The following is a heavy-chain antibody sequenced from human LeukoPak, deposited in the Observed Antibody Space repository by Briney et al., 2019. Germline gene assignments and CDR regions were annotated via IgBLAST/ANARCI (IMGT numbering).Heavy chain of an antibody. CDR2: ISSNGGST. Sequence: GGSLRLSCAASGFTFSSYAMHWVLQAPGKGLEYVSAISSNGGSTYYANSVKGRFTISRDNAKNSLYLQMNSLRAEDTAVYYCAKDTLLWFGEFLYYFDYWGQGTLVTVSS. D-gene: IGHD3-10*01. CDR3: AKDTLLWFGEFLYYFDY. CDR1: GFTFSSYA. V-gene: IGHV3-64*01. J-gene: IGHJ4*02.